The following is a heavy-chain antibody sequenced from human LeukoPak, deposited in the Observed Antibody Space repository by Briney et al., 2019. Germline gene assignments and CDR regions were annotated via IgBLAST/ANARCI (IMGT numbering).Heavy chain of an antibody. J-gene: IGHJ3*02. Sequence: QPGGSLRLSCAASGFTFSSYAMSWVRQAPGKGLEWVSAISGSGGSTYYADSVKGRFTISRDNSKNTLYLQMNSLRAEDTAVYYCAKEMTYYYDSSGPNGDAFDIWGQGTMVTVSS. CDR2: ISGSGGST. V-gene: IGHV3-23*01. CDR3: AKEMTYYYDSSGPNGDAFDI. D-gene: IGHD3-22*01. CDR1: GFTFSSYA.